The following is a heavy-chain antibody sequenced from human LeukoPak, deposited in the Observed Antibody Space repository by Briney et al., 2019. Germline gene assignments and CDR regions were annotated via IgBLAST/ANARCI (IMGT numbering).Heavy chain of an antibody. J-gene: IGHJ6*02. CDR2: ISYDGSSK. D-gene: IGHD6-19*01. CDR3: AKDQGKSSGWLYGMDV. Sequence: GGSLRLSCAASGFTFSSYGMHWVRQAPGKGLEWVAVISYDGSSKYYADSVKGRFTISRDNSKNTLYLQMNSLRAEDTAVYYCAKDQGKSSGWLYGMDVWGQGTTVTVSS. V-gene: IGHV3-30*18. CDR1: GFTFSSYG.